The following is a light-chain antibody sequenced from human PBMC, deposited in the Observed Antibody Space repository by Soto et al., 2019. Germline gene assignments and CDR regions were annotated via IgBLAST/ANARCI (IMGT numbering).Light chain of an antibody. J-gene: IGKJ5*01. CDR2: GAS. CDR3: QHFGGTTFT. Sequence: EIVMTQSPATLSLSXXXXXXXXXXXSQSVSSSYIAWYQQRPGQTPSLLIYGASTRATGIPDRFSGSGSGTHFTLTISRLEPGDFAVYYCQHFGGTTFTFGQGTRLEIK. V-gene: IGKV3-20*01. CDR1: QSVSSSY.